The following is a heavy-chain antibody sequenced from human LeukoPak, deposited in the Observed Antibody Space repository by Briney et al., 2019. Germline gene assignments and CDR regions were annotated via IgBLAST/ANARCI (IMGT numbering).Heavy chain of an antibody. Sequence: AVSLRLSCAASCFNFIDYSMNWVRQAPGKGLEWISYIGISSGNTKYADSLKGRFTISRDKARNSLYLQMNSLRVEDTAVYYCARDHRFAFDYWGHGTLVTVSS. V-gene: IGHV3-48*01. CDR2: IGISSGNT. CDR1: CFNFIDYS. J-gene: IGHJ4*01. CDR3: ARDHRFAFDY.